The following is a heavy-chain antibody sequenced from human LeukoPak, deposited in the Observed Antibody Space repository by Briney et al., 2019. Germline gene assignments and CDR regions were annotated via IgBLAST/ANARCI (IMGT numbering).Heavy chain of an antibody. D-gene: IGHD4-17*01. CDR1: GFTFNSYG. V-gene: IGHV3-33*01. CDR3: ARGNTVNKPYYYGMDV. J-gene: IGHJ6*02. Sequence: GRSLRLSCAASGFTFNSYGMHWVRQAPGKGLEWVAVIWYDGSNKYYADSVKGRFTISRDNSKNTLYLQMNSLRAEDTAVYYCARGNTVNKPYYYGMDVWGQGTTDTVSS. CDR2: IWYDGSNK.